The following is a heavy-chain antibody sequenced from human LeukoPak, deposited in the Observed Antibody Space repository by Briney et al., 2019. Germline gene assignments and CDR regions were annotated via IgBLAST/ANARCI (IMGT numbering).Heavy chain of an antibody. CDR3: VARDNSGHYDAS. D-gene: IGHD3-22*01. V-gene: IGHV4-31*01. CDR1: GGSISSGGYY. Sequence: SETLSLTCTVSGGSISSGGYYWSWIRQHPGKGLEWIGYIYSSGSTFYNPSLKGQVAISIDTSQNQFSLKLNSVTAADTAVYYCVARDNSGHYDASWGPGTLVTVSS. J-gene: IGHJ4*02. CDR2: IYSSGST.